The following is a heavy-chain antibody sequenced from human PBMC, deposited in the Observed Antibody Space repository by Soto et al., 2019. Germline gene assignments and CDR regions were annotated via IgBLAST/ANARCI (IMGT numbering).Heavy chain of an antibody. CDR3: ARTTLPRSYYYGMDV. D-gene: IGHD2-15*01. J-gene: IGHJ6*02. V-gene: IGHV5-51*01. Sequence: GESLKISCKGSGYSFTSYWIGWVRQMPGKGLEWMGIIYPGDSDTRYSPSFQGEVTISADKSISTAYLQWSSLKASDTAMYYCARTTLPRSYYYGMDVWGQWTTVTVSS. CDR2: IYPGDSDT. CDR1: GYSFTSYW.